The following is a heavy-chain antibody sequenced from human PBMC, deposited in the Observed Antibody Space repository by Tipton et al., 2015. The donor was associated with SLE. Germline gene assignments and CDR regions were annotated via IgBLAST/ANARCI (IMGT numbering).Heavy chain of an antibody. CDR2: IYYSGST. Sequence: TLSLTCTVSGGSISSYYWSWVRQPPGKGLEWFGNIYYSGSTNYNPSLKSRVTISVDTSKNQFSLKLSSVTAADTAVYYCARVISRQQLAFDYWGQGTLVTVSS. D-gene: IGHD6-13*01. CDR3: ARVISRQQLAFDY. CDR1: GGSISSYY. V-gene: IGHV4-59*01. J-gene: IGHJ4*02.